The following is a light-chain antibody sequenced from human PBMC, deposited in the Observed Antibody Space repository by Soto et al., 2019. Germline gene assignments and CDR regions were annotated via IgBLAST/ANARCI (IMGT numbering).Light chain of an antibody. CDR3: QHHNSYSQT. V-gene: IGKV1-5*01. CDR2: VAS. Sequence: DIQMTQSPPTLSASVGDRVTITCRASQSIRHYLAWYQQMPGKAPKLLIYVASTLQSGVPSRFSGSGSGTEFNLTISSLQPDDFGTYFCQHHNSYSQTFCQGTKVEIK. J-gene: IGKJ1*01. CDR1: QSIRHY.